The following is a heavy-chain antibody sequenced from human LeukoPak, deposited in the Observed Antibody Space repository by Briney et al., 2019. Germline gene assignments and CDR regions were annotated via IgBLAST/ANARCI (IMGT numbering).Heavy chain of an antibody. CDR1: GGTFSSYA. V-gene: IGHV1-69*05. J-gene: IGHJ4*02. CDR2: TIPIFGTA. Sequence: SVKVSCKASGGTFSSYAISWVRQAPGQGLEWMGGTIPIFGTANYAQKFQGRVTITTDESTSTAYMELSSLRSEDTAVYYCARVRSGSYSRYYFDYWGQGTLVTVSS. D-gene: IGHD1-26*01. CDR3: ARVRSGSYSRYYFDY.